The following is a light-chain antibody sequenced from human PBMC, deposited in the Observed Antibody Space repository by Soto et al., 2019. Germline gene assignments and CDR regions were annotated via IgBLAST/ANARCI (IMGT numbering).Light chain of an antibody. Sequence: QSALTQPPSASGSPGQSVTISCTGTSSDVGAYKYVSWYQQYPGKAPKLMIYEVSKRPSGVPDRFSGSNSGNTASLTVSGLQAEDEADYYCPSYVGSNTWVFGGGTKLTVL. J-gene: IGLJ3*02. CDR1: SSDVGAYKY. CDR2: EVS. CDR3: PSYVGSNTWV. V-gene: IGLV2-8*01.